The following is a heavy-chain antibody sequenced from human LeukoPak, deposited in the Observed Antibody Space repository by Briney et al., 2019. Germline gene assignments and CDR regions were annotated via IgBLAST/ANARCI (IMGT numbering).Heavy chain of an antibody. CDR3: AREPPVEGIVSD. CDR2: IYTSGST. Sequence: PSQTLSLTCTVSGGSISSGSYYWSWIRQPAGKGLEWIGRIYTSGSTNYNPSLKSRVTISVDTSKNQFSLKLSSVTAADTAVYYCAREPPVEGIVSDWGQGTLVTVSS. J-gene: IGHJ4*02. CDR1: GGSISSGSYY. V-gene: IGHV4-61*02. D-gene: IGHD1-26*01.